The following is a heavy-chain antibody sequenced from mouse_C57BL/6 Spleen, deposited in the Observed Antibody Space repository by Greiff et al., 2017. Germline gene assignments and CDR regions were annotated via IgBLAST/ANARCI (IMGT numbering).Heavy chain of an antibody. D-gene: IGHD1-1*01. Sequence: EVHLVESGADLVKPGGSLKLSCAASGFTFSSYGMSWVRQSPDKRLEWVATISRGGSYTYYPASVKGRFTISRAKAKNTLYLQLSSLKSEDTAMYYCARGDGSSYFYFDYWGQGTTRTVSS. CDR2: ISRGGSYT. CDR1: GFTFSSYG. CDR3: ARGDGSSYFYFDY. V-gene: IGHV5-6*01. J-gene: IGHJ2*01.